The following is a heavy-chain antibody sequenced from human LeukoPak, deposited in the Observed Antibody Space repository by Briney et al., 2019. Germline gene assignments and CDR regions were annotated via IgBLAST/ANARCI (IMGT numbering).Heavy chain of an antibody. D-gene: IGHD3-10*01. CDR2: ISSSSSYI. CDR3: ARVLNSDFDY. J-gene: IGHJ4*02. CDR1: GFTFSSHS. V-gene: IGHV3-21*01. Sequence: GGSLRLSCAASGFTFSSHSMNWVRQAPGKGLEWVSSISSSSSYIYYADSVKGRFTISRDNAKNSLYLQMNSLRAEDTAVYYCARVLNSDFDYWGQGTLVTVSS.